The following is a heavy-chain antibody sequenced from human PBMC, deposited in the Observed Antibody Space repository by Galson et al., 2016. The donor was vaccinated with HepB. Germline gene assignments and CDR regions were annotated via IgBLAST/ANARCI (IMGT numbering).Heavy chain of an antibody. J-gene: IGHJ4*02. CDR2: IYHTGST. D-gene: IGHD5-12*01. CDR1: GFTFGDHY. CDR3: ARQYRGGPSDY. Sequence: LRLSCAASGFTFGDHYMDWVRQAPGKGLEWIGEIYHTGSTNYTPSLASRVTISVDTSNNHFSLRLTSVTAADTALYYCARQYRGGPSDYWGQGTLVIVSS. V-gene: IGHV4-34*01.